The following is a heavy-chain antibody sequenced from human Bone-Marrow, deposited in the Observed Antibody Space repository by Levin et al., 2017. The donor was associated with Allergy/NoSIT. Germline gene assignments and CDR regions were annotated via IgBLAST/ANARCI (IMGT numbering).Heavy chain of an antibody. CDR3: ARNICSDTLPPSVSTRVHYYMDV. CDR2: ISRSGSPV. V-gene: IGHV3-48*03. Sequence: GESLKISCVASGFTFSGYEMNWVRQAPGKGLEWVSYISRSGSPVYYADSAKGRFTVSRDNAKKSLYLQMNSLRAEDTAVYYCARNICSDTLPPSVSTRVHYYMDVWGKGTTVTVSS. J-gene: IGHJ6*03. D-gene: IGHD6-25*01. CDR1: GFTFSGYE.